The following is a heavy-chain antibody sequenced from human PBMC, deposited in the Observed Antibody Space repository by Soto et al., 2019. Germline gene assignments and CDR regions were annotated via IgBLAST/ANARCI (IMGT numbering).Heavy chain of an antibody. Sequence: GESLKISCQGSGYAFSSYWIAWVRQMPGKGLEWMGIIYPGDSDTRYSPSFQGQVTISVDKSITTAYLQMNSLRAEDTALYYCAKATHTSILYFPFDPWGQGTLVTVSS. CDR2: IYPGDSDT. V-gene: IGHV5-51*01. CDR1: GYAFSSYW. CDR3: AKATHTSILYFPFDP. J-gene: IGHJ5*02. D-gene: IGHD2-8*01.